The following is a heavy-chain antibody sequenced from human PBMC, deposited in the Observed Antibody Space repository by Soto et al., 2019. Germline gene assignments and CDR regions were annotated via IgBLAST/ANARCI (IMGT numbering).Heavy chain of an antibody. CDR2: IYSGGST. Sequence: EVQMVESGGGLVQPGGSLRLSCAASGFTVSTKYMSWVRQAPGKGLEWVSVIYSGGSTFYADSVRGRFTISRDNSKNTVKHQMISLRAEDTAVYYCARDTWAADYWGQGTLVTVSS. CDR3: ARDTWAADY. D-gene: IGHD3-16*01. J-gene: IGHJ4*02. V-gene: IGHV3-66*01. CDR1: GFTVSTKY.